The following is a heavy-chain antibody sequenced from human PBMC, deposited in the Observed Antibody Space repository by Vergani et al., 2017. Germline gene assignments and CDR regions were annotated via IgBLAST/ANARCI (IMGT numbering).Heavy chain of an antibody. J-gene: IGHJ4*02. CDR2: IYYSGST. CDR3: AGGIQLWLIDY. CDR1: GGSISSYY. Sequence: QVQLQESGPGLVKPSETLFLTCTVSGGSISSYYWSWIRQPPGKGLEWIGYIYYSGSTNYNPSLKSRVTISVDTSKNQFSLKLSSVTAADTAVYYCAGGIQLWLIDYWGQGTLVTVSS. V-gene: IGHV4-59*01. D-gene: IGHD5-18*01.